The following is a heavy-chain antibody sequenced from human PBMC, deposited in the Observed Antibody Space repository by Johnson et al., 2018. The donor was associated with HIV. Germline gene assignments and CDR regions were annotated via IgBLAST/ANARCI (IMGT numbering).Heavy chain of an antibody. J-gene: IGHJ3*02. CDR2: IPYDANNK. CDR3: AKGRSPRIQLRTWAFDI. V-gene: IGHV3-30*02. Sequence: QVQLVESGGGVVQPGGSLRLSCAASGFTLNNYGMHWVRQAPGRGLEWVTSIPYDANNKYYADSVKGRFTISRDNSKNTLYLQMNSLRAEDTAGYYCAKGRSPRIQLRTWAFDIWGQGTMVTVSS. CDR1: GFTLNNYG. D-gene: IGHD5-18*01.